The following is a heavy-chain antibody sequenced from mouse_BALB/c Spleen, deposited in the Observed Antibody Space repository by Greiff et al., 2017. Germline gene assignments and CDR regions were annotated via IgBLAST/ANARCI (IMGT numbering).Heavy chain of an antibody. CDR3: ARDIAVAY. J-gene: IGHJ3*01. CDR1: GFTFTDYY. CDR2: IRNKANGYTT. V-gene: IGHV7-3*02. Sequence: EVKLEESGGGLVQPGGSLRLSCATSGFTFTDYYMSWVRQPPGKALEWLGFIRNKANGYTTEYSASVKGRFTISRDNSQSILYLQMNTLRAEDSATYYCARDIAVAYWGQGTLVTVSA.